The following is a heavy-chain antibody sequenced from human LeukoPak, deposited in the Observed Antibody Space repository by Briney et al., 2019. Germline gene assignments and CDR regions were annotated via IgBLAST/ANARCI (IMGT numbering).Heavy chain of an antibody. V-gene: IGHV1-3*01. Sequence: AASVKVSCKASGHTFINFAINWGRQAPGQRPEWMGWINAGNGNTKYSQKFQGRVTITRDTSASTAYMELSSLTSEDTAVYYCARGPRAAADDYWGQGTLVTVSS. D-gene: IGHD6-13*01. CDR1: GHTFINFA. CDR2: INAGNGNT. CDR3: ARGPRAAADDY. J-gene: IGHJ4*02.